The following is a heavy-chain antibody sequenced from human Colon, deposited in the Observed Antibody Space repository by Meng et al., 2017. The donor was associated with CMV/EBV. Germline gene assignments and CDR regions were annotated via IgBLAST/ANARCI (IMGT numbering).Heavy chain of an antibody. CDR2: VTPNSGGA. CDR3: ARSEVVPAAILPYYYGMDV. Sequence: ASVKVSCKGSGYSFTAYSMHWVRQAPGQGLEWMGWVTPNSGGAKYAHKFEGRVNMTTDTSINTAYMELSSLRSEDTAVYYCARSEVVPAAILPYYYGMDVWGQGTTVTVSS. V-gene: IGHV1-2*02. D-gene: IGHD2-2*02. J-gene: IGHJ6*02. CDR1: GYSFTAYS.